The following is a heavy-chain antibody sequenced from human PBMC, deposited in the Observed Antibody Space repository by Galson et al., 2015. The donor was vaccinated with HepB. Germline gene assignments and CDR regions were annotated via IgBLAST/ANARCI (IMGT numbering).Heavy chain of an antibody. J-gene: IGHJ6*02. CDR1: GFTFSSYS. CDR3: ARDPNHNIVVVPAAIYYYYGMDV. Sequence: SLRLSCAASGFTFSSYSMNWVRQAPGKGLEWVSYISSSSSTIYYADSVKGRFTISRDNAKNSLYLQMNSLRDEDTAVYYCARDPNHNIVVVPAAIYYYYGMDVWGQGTTVTVSS. V-gene: IGHV3-48*02. D-gene: IGHD2-2*01. CDR2: ISSSSSTI.